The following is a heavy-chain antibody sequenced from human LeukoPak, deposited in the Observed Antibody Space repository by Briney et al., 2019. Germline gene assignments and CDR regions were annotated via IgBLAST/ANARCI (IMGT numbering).Heavy chain of an antibody. J-gene: IGHJ4*02. CDR3: ARGENRIWFGELLYPRPGGYFDY. CDR2: INHSGST. Sequence: PSETLSLTCAVYGGSFSGYYWSWIRQPPGKGLEWIGEINHSGSTNYNPSLKSRVTISVDTSKNQFSLKLSSVTAADTAVYYCARGENRIWFGELLYPRPGGYFDYWGQGTLVTVSS. D-gene: IGHD3-10*01. V-gene: IGHV4-34*01. CDR1: GGSFSGYY.